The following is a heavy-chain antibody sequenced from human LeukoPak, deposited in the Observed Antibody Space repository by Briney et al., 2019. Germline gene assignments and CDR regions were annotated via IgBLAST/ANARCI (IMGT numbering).Heavy chain of an antibody. D-gene: IGHD2-15*01. CDR2: IIPIFGIA. Sequence: AASVKVSCKASGGTFSSYAISWVRQAPGQGLEWMGRIIPIFGIANYAQKFQGRVTIPADKSTSTASMELSSLRSEDTAVYYCAGVVWDCSGGSCYSVSWFDPWGQGTLVTVSS. CDR3: AGVVWDCSGGSCYSVSWFDP. J-gene: IGHJ5*02. CDR1: GGTFSSYA. V-gene: IGHV1-69*04.